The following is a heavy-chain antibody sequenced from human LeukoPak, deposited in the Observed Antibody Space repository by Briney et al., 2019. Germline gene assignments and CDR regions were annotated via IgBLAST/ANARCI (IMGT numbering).Heavy chain of an antibody. Sequence: SGGSLRLSCAASGFTFSSYGMHWVRQAPGKGLEWVAFIRYDGSNKYYAGSVKGRFTISRDNSKNTLYLQMNSLRAEDTAVYYCAKDLRELLPPGYWGQGTLVTVSS. V-gene: IGHV3-30*02. CDR3: AKDLRELLPPGY. CDR2: IRYDGSNK. CDR1: GFTFSSYG. J-gene: IGHJ4*02. D-gene: IGHD1-26*01.